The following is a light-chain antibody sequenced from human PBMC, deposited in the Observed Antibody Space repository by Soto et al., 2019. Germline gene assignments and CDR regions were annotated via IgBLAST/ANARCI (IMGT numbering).Light chain of an antibody. CDR2: WAS. CDR1: QSALYSSNNKNY. Sequence: DIVMTQSPDSLAVSLGERATINCKSSQSALYSSNNKNYLAWYQQKPGQPPKLLIYWASTRESGVPDRFSGSGSGTDFTLTISSLQAEDVAVYYCQQCYNTPYTFGQGTKVDIK. V-gene: IGKV4-1*01. J-gene: IGKJ2*01. CDR3: QQCYNTPYT.